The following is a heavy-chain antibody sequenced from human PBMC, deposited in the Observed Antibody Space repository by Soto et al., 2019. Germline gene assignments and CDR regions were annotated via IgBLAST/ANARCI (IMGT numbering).Heavy chain of an antibody. Sequence: GASVKVSCKASGFTFTSSAVQWVRQARGQRLEWIGWIVVGSGNTNYAQKFQERVTITRDMSTSTAYMELSSLRSEDTAVYYCAAALLGYSYGHPLFDYWGQGTLVTVSS. J-gene: IGHJ4*02. V-gene: IGHV1-58*01. D-gene: IGHD5-18*01. CDR3: AAALLGYSYGHPLFDY. CDR2: IVVGSGNT. CDR1: GFTFTSSA.